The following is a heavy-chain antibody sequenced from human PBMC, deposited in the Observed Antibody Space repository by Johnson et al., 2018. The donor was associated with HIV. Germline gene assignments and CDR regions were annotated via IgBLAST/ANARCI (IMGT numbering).Heavy chain of an antibody. Sequence: VQLLESGGGLVKPGGSLRLSCAASGFTFSNAWMSWVRQAPGKGLEWVANIKQDGSNKYYADSVKGRFIISRDTAKKSLYLQMNSLRGEDTAVYYCARRRVAGDDAFDIWGQGTTVTVSS. V-gene: IGHV3-7*04. CDR3: ARRRVAGDDAFDI. CDR2: IKQDGSNK. CDR1: GFTFSNAW. J-gene: IGHJ3*02. D-gene: IGHD6-19*01.